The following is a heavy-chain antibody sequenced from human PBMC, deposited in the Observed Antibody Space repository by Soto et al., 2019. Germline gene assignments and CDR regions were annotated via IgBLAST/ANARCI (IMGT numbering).Heavy chain of an antibody. Sequence: GASVKVSCKASGYTFTYYYLHWVRQAPGQGLEWMGWINPNSGDTDYAQKFQGWVTMTGDTSIGTAYMELNRLRSDDSAVYYCASSAVGYLYAFDVWGQGTMVTVSS. CDR2: INPNSGDT. J-gene: IGHJ3*01. CDR3: ASSAVGYLYAFDV. V-gene: IGHV1-2*04. CDR1: GYTFTYYY. D-gene: IGHD1-26*01.